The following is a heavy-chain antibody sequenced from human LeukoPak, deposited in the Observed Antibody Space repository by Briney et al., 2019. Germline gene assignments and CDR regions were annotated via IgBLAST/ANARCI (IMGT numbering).Heavy chain of an antibody. Sequence: GGSLRLSCAASGFTFSSYWMHWVRQAPGKGLVWVSRINSDGSSTSYADSVKGRFTISRDNVKNTLYLQMNSLRAEDTAVYYCARSYGGYCSSTSCSEGYFDYWGQGTLVTVSS. J-gene: IGHJ4*02. CDR2: INSDGSST. CDR1: GFTFSSYW. V-gene: IGHV3-74*01. D-gene: IGHD2-2*01. CDR3: ARSYGGYCSSTSCSEGYFDY.